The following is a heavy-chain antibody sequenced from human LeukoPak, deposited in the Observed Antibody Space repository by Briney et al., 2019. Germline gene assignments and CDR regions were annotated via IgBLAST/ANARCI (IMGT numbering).Heavy chain of an antibody. Sequence: ASVKVSCKASGYTFTSYGISWVRQAPGQGLEWMGWISAYNGNTNYAQKLQGRVTMTTDTSTSTAYMELRSLRSDDTAVYYCARDSLYYYDSSGFDIWGQGTMVTVSS. V-gene: IGHV1-18*01. D-gene: IGHD3-22*01. CDR2: ISAYNGNT. CDR1: GYTFTSYG. CDR3: ARDSLYYYDSSGFDI. J-gene: IGHJ3*02.